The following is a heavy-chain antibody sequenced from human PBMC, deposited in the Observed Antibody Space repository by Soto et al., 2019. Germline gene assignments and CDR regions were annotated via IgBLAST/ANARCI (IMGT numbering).Heavy chain of an antibody. J-gene: IGHJ4*02. D-gene: IGHD3-22*01. Sequence: EVPLLESGGGLVQPGGSLRLSCAASGFTVSSYAMSWVRQAPGKGLEWVPAISGSGGSTYYADSVKGWSTISRDNSKKTLYLQMNSLRAEDTAVYYSASGRYYYDSSSYFAYWGQGTLVTVSS. CDR1: GFTVSSYA. V-gene: IGHV3-23*01. CDR3: ASGRYYYDSSSYFAY. CDR2: ISGSGGST.